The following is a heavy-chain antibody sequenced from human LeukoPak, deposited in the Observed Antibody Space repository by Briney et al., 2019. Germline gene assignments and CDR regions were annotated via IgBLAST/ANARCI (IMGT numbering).Heavy chain of an antibody. V-gene: IGHV3-11*01. CDR2: ISPGDTTI. CDR1: GFTFSDNY. CDR3: ARAWGHGDY. Sequence: GGSLRLSCAASGFTFSDNYMNWIRQAPGKGLEWVSYISPGDTTIYYADSVKGRFTISRDNTKNSLYLQMNSLRAEDTAVYYCARAWGHGDYWGQGTLVTVSS. D-gene: IGHD7-27*01. J-gene: IGHJ4*02.